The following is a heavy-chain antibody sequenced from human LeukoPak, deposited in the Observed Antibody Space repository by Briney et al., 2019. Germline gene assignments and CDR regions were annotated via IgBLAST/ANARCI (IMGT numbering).Heavy chain of an antibody. CDR1: GCSFSSYA. J-gene: IGHJ4*02. CDR3: ASSKGPFSSSWYHPSDY. V-gene: IGHV1-69*06. CDR2: IIPIFGTA. D-gene: IGHD6-13*01. Sequence: SVKVSCKASGCSFSSYAIRWVRQAPGQGLEWMGGIIPIFGTANYAQKFQGRVTITADKSTSTAYMELSSLRSEDTAVYYCASSKGPFSSSWYHPSDYWGQGTLVTVSS.